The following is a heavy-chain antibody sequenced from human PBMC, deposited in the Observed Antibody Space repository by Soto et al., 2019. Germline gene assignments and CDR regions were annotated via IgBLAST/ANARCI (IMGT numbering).Heavy chain of an antibody. CDR2: INHSGST. CDR3: ARGSPNCSGGSCSLDFDY. D-gene: IGHD2-15*01. J-gene: IGHJ4*02. Sequence: PSETLSLTCAVYGGSFSGYYLSWIRQPPGKGLEWIGEINHSGSTNYNPSLKSRVTISVDTSKNQFSLKLSSVTAADTAVYYCARGSPNCSGGSCSLDFDYWGQGTLVTVSS. V-gene: IGHV4-34*01. CDR1: GGSFSGYY.